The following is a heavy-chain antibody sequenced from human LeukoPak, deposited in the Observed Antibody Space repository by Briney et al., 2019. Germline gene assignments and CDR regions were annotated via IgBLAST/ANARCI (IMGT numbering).Heavy chain of an antibody. CDR2: TYYRSKWYT. J-gene: IGHJ4*02. CDR1: GDSVSSNRAA. Sequence: SQTLSLTCAISGDSVSSNRAAWNWIRQSPSRGLEWLGRTYYRSKWYTDSAVSVKSRITISADTSKNRFSLQLNSVTPEDTAVYYCVRESLNFYCWGQGTLVTVSS. V-gene: IGHV6-1*01. CDR3: VRESLNFYC.